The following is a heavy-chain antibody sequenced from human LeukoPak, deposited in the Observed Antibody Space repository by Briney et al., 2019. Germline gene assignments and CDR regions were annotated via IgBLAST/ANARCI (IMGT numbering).Heavy chain of an antibody. CDR3: ARLYYHILTGYPSFDY. D-gene: IGHD3-9*01. J-gene: IGHJ4*02. V-gene: IGHV3-7*01. CDR1: GFTFSSYW. Sequence: GGSLRLSCAASGFTFSSYWMSWVRQAPGKGLEWVANIKQDGSEKYYVDSVKGRFTISRDNAKNSLYLQMNSLRAEDTAVYYCARLYYHILTGYPSFDYWGQGTLVTVSS. CDR2: IKQDGSEK.